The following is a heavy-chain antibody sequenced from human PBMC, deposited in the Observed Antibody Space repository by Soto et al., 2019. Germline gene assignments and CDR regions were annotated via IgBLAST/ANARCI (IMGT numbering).Heavy chain of an antibody. J-gene: IGHJ4*02. CDR2: ISFDGSTQ. D-gene: IGHD3-3*01. V-gene: IGHV3-30*03. CDR3: AREGFFGLVKIIPTDY. CDR1: GFGFSSYG. Sequence: VQLLESGGVVAQPVRSLRLSCRASGFGFSSYGKLWVRQAPGKGPEWGALISFDGSTQYYADSVRGRFTISRDYSENTLYLKLDTLRVEDTAMYYCAREGFFGLVKIIPTDYWGQGAQVTVSA.